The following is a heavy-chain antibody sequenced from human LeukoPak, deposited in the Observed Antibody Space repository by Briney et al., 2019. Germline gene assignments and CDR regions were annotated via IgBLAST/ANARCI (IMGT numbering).Heavy chain of an antibody. Sequence: GGSLRLSCAAPGFSFSDYYMSWIRQAPGKGLEWVSYISSSGSTIYYADSVKGRFTTSRDNAKNSLYLQMNSLRAEDTAVYYCARRPVSTAGTAFDYWGQGTLVTVSS. J-gene: IGHJ4*02. CDR2: ISSSGSTI. V-gene: IGHV3-11*01. CDR1: GFSFSDYY. CDR3: ARRPVSTAGTAFDY. D-gene: IGHD6-13*01.